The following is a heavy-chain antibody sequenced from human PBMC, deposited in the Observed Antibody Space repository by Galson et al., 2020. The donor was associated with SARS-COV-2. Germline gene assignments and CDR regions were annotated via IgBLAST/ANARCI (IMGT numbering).Heavy chain of an antibody. J-gene: IGHJ4*02. CDR3: ARASFIGGSSWYGVHY. D-gene: IGHD6-13*01. V-gene: IGHV1-2*02. CDR2: INPNSGGT. CDR1: GYTFTGYY. Sequence: ASVKVSCKASGYTFTGYYMHWVRQAPGQGLEWMGWINPNSGGTNYAQKFQGRVTMTRDTSISTAYMELSRLRSDDTAVYYCARASFIGGSSWYGVHYWGQGTLVTVSS.